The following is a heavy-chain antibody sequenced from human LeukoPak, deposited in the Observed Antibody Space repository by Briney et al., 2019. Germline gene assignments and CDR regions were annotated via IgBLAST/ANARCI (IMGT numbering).Heavy chain of an antibody. V-gene: IGHV1-18*01. CDR3: AREDCSGGSCYSLSLTPVFHVFDI. J-gene: IGHJ3*02. D-gene: IGHD2-15*01. Sequence: ASVKVSCKASGSAFTSYGISWGRQAPGQGLEWMGWISAYNGNTNYAAKRQGRVTMTTDTSTSTAYMELRSLRSDDTAVYYCAREDCSGGSCYSLSLTPVFHVFDIWGQGTMVTVSS. CDR2: ISAYNGNT. CDR1: GSAFTSYG.